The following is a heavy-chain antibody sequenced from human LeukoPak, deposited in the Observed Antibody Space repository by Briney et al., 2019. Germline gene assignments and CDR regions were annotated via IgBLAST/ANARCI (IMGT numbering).Heavy chain of an antibody. Sequence: GASVKVSCKASGYIFTGYYMHWVRQAPGQGLEWMGWINPNSGDTNYAQKFQGRVTMTRDTSISTAYMELSRLRSDDTAVYYCARCRYYYDSSTDAFDIWGQGTMVTVSS. CDR1: GYIFTGYY. CDR2: INPNSGDT. V-gene: IGHV1-2*02. D-gene: IGHD3-22*01. J-gene: IGHJ3*02. CDR3: ARCRYYYDSSTDAFDI.